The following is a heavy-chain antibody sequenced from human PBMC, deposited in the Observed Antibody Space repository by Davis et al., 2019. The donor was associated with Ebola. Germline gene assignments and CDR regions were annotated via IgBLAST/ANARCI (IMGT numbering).Heavy chain of an antibody. J-gene: IGHJ6*02. Sequence: SVKVSCKASGGTFDTFAIGWVRQAPGQGLEWMGGIIPIFGSADYPHKFQGRVTITADKSTNTSYMELRSLTSEDSAVYYCATDRQREQLGGNYYYDMHVWGQGTTVTVSS. CDR3: ATDRQREQLGGNYYYDMHV. CDR2: IIPIFGSA. D-gene: IGHD6-6*01. CDR1: GGTFDTFA. V-gene: IGHV1-69*06.